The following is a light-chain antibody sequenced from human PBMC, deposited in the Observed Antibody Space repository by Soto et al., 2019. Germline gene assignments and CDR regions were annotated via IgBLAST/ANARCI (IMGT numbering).Light chain of an antibody. CDR2: LTS. Sequence: EIVLTQSPATLSAFPGDRVTLSCRASQALNTRLAWYQHKPGQAPRLLIYLTSNRAAGVPARFSAWGSETDFALAISDVEPKDFEVYYCLQRHSCPRTLGQGTKVDIK. V-gene: IGKV3D-11*01. CDR1: QALNTR. J-gene: IGKJ1*01. CDR3: LQRHSCPRT.